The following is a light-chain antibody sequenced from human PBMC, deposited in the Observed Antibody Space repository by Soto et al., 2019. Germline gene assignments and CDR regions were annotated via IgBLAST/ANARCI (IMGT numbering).Light chain of an antibody. CDR1: SSDVDDYRY. CDR2: DGN. V-gene: IGLV2-11*01. J-gene: IGLJ1*01. Sequence: SALAQPRSVSGSPGQLLTIAFTGTSSDVDDYRYVSWYQQYPGKAPKLVIYDGNKRPSGVPDRFSSSNSGNTASLTISGLQAEDEADYYCCSYVTTPEIFGTGTKVTVL. CDR3: CSYVTTPEI.